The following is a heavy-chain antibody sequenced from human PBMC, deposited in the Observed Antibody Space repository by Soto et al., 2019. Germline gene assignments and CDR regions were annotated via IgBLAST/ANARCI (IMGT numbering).Heavy chain of an antibody. D-gene: IGHD5-12*01. CDR2: INTGNGNT. CDR1: GYAFTSYL. J-gene: IGHJ4*02. V-gene: IGHV1-3*04. CDR3: ASGNCGYICYHDY. Sequence: ASVKVACKPSGYAFTSYLLYWVRQAPGQRLEWMGWINTGNGNTKYSQKFQGRVTITRDTSASTAYMELSSLTSEDTAVYYCASGNCGYICYHDYWGQGTLVTVSS.